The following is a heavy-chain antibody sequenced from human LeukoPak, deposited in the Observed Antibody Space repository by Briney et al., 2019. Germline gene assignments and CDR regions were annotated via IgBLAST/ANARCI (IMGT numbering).Heavy chain of an antibody. V-gene: IGHV4-61*08. CDR1: GGSISSGGYY. CDR3: ARVSYGATGFDY. CDR2: IYYSGST. J-gene: IGHJ4*02. D-gene: IGHD4-17*01. Sequence: PSETLSLTCTVSGGSISSGGYYWSWIRQHPGKGLEWIGYIYYSGSTYYNPSLKSRVTISVDTSKNQFSLKLSSVTAADTAVYYCARVSYGATGFDYWGQGTLVTVSS.